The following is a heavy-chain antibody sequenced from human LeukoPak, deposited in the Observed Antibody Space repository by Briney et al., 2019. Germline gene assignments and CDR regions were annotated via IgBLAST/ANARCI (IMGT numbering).Heavy chain of an antibody. CDR3: ASHGGL. Sequence: GGSLRLSCAASGFSFSSYGMHWVRQAPGKGLEWVAVIWYDGSNKNYADSVKGRFTISRVNSKAMLSVQMNSLRVENTALYYCASHGGLWGQGTLVTVSS. D-gene: IGHD5-12*01. CDR2: IWYDGSNK. J-gene: IGHJ4*02. CDR1: GFSFSSYG. V-gene: IGHV3-33*01.